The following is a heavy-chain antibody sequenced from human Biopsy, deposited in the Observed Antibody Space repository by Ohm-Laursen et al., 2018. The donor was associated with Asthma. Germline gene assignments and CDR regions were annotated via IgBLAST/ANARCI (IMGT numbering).Heavy chain of an antibody. CDR2: IYYSGST. D-gene: IGHD3-22*01. CDR3: ARAQDYYDSRGYYRSFDY. J-gene: IGHJ4*02. V-gene: IGHV4-31*03. Sequence: TLSLTCTVSYGSITSGGYYWTWIRQHPGKGLEWIGFIYYSGSTYYNPSLKGRVSISIDTSKNQFSLKLSSVTAADTAVYYCARAQDYYDSRGYYRSFDYWGQGTLVTVS. CDR1: YGSITSGGYY.